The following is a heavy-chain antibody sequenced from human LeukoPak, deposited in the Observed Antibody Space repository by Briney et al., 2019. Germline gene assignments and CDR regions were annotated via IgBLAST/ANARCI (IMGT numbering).Heavy chain of an antibody. CDR3: ARVGFDYYDSSGYRNYYYYYYMDV. V-gene: IGHV4-39*07. J-gene: IGHJ6*03. D-gene: IGHD3-22*01. CDR2: IFYRGSA. CDR1: GGSISSSGYY. Sequence: SETLYLTCTVSGGSISSSGYYWDWIRQPPGKGLEWIGSIFYRGSAYYHPSLKSRVSISVDTSKHQFSLKLSSVTAADTAVYYCARVGFDYYDSSGYRNYYYYYYMDVWGKGTTVTVSS.